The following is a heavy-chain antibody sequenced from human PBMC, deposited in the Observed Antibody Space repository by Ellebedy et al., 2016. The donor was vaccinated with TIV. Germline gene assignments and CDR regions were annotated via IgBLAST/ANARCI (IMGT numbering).Heavy chain of an antibody. CDR2: INPNSGGT. D-gene: IGHD5-24*01. Sequence: AASVKVSCKASGYTFTSYGISWVRQAPGQGLEWMGWINPNSGGTHYAQKFQGRVTMTRDTSINTAYMELSRLRSDDTAVYYCARDGYTTAFDYWGQGTLVTVSS. J-gene: IGHJ4*02. V-gene: IGHV1-2*02. CDR1: GYTFTSYG. CDR3: ARDGYTTAFDY.